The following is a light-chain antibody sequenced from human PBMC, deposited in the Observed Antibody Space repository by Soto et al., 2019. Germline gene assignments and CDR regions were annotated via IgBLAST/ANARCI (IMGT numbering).Light chain of an antibody. CDR3: QSYDRSLSGTM. V-gene: IGLV1-40*01. J-gene: IGLJ3*02. Sequence: QSVLTQPPSVSGAPGQRVTISCTGSTSNIGAGYDVNWYQQLPGTAPKLLIYININRPSGVPDRFSGSKSGTSASLTITGLQTEDEADYFCQSYDRSLSGTMFGGGTKLTVL. CDR1: TSNIGAGYD. CDR2: INI.